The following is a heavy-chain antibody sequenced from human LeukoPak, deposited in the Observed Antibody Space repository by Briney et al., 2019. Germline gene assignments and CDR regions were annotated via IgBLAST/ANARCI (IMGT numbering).Heavy chain of an antibody. CDR1: GGSVTSGNYY. CDR3: AREPPGY. CDR2: IYTNGGA. J-gene: IGHJ4*02. V-gene: IGHV4-61*02. Sequence: SETLSLXCTVSGGSVTSGNYYWNWIRQPAGKGLEWIGRIYTNGGASYNPSLKSRVTISIDASKNQFSLKLSSVTAADTAVYYCAREPPGYWGQGILVTVSS.